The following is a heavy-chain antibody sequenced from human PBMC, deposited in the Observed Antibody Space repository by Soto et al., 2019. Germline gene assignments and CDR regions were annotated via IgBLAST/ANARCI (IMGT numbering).Heavy chain of an antibody. Sequence: SETLSLTCTVSGGSISSYYWSWIRQPPGKGLEWIGYMYYSGRTNYNPSLKSRVTISVDMSKNQFSLKLSSVTAADAAVYYCARDVYSSYFDYWGQGTLVTVSS. CDR1: GGSISSYY. CDR2: MYYSGRT. D-gene: IGHD6-13*01. V-gene: IGHV4-59*01. J-gene: IGHJ4*02. CDR3: ARDVYSSYFDY.